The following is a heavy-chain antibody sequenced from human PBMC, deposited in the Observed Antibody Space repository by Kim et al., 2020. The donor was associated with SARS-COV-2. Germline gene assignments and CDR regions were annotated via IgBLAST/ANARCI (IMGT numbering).Heavy chain of an antibody. V-gene: IGHV3-33*01. J-gene: IGHJ6*02. Sequence: GGSLRLSCAASGFTFSSYGMHWVRQAPGKGLEWVAVIWYDGSNKYYADSVKGRFTISRDNSKNTLYLQMNSLIAEDTAVYYCARDGDSYGWDYYYGMDVWGQGTTVTVSS. CDR2: IWYDGSNK. D-gene: IGHD5-18*01. CDR1: GFTFSSYG. CDR3: ARDGDSYGWDYYYGMDV.